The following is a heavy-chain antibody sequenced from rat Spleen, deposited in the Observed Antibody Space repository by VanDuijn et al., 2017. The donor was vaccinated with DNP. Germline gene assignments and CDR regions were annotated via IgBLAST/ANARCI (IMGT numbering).Heavy chain of an antibody. CDR1: GFTFSAYY. J-gene: IGHJ2*01. V-gene: IGHV5-22*01. Sequence: EVQLVESGGGLVQPGRSLKLSCAASGFTFSAYYMAWVRQAPAKGLEWVAYIGSAAYAPYYGDSVKGRFTISRDNAKSTLYLQMNSLRSEDMATYYCVRWNSGHFDYWGHGVMVTVSS. CDR3: VRWNSGHFDY. D-gene: IGHD4-3*01. CDR2: IGSAAYAP.